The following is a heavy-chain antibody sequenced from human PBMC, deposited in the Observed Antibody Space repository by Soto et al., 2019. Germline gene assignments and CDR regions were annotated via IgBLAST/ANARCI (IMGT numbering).Heavy chain of an antibody. CDR2: IYHSGST. CDR3: ARARRLYSSSWASGYFDY. V-gene: IGHV4-30-2*01. J-gene: IGHJ4*02. D-gene: IGHD6-13*01. CDR1: GGSISSGGYS. Sequence: SETLSLTCAVSGGSISSGGYSWSWIRQPPGKGLEWIGYIYHSGSTYYNPSLKSRVTISVDRSKNQFSLKLSSVTAADTAVYYCARARRLYSSSWASGYFDYWGQGTLVTVSS.